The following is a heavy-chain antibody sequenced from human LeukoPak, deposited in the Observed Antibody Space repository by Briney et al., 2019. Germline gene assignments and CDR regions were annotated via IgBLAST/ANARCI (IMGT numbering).Heavy chain of an antibody. CDR3: DSSSSDY. Sequence: GGSLRLSCAASGFTVSSNYMSWVRQAPGKGLEWVSVIYSGGSTYYADSVKGRFTISRDNPKNTLYLQMNSLGAEDTAVYYCDSSSSDYWGQGTLVTVSS. CDR1: GFTVSSNY. J-gene: IGHJ4*02. V-gene: IGHV3-66*01. D-gene: IGHD6-13*01. CDR2: IYSGGST.